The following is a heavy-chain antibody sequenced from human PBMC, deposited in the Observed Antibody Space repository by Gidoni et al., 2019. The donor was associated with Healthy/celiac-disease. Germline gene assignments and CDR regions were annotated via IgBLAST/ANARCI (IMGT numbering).Heavy chain of an antibody. CDR3: ARGGNNNDNSGYSSSFDC. CDR1: GGSFSGYY. D-gene: IGHD3-22*01. CDR2: INHSGST. V-gene: IGHV4-34*01. J-gene: IGHJ4*02. Sequence: VQLQQWGAGLLKPSETLSLTCVVYGGSFSGYYWSWIRQPPGKGLEWVGDINHSGSTNYNPSLKSRVTISVDTSKNQFSLKLSSVTAADTAVYYCARGGNNNDNSGYSSSFDCWGQGTLVTVSS.